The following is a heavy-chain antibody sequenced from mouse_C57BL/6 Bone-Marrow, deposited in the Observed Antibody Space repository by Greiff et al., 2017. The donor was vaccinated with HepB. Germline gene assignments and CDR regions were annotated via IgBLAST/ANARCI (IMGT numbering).Heavy chain of an antibody. CDR2: IYPGDGVT. CDR1: GYAFSSSW. V-gene: IGHV1-82*01. D-gene: IGHD1-1*01. CDR3: ARFITTVPHWYFDV. Sequence: QVQLQQSGPELVKPGASVKISCKASGYAFSSSWMNWVKQRPGKGLEWIGRIYPGDGVTNYNGKFKGKATLTADKSSSTAYMQLSSLTSEDSAVYFCARFITTVPHWYFDVWGTGTTVTVSS. J-gene: IGHJ1*03.